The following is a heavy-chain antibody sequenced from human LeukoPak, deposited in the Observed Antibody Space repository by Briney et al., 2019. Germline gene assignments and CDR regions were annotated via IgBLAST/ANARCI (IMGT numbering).Heavy chain of an antibody. CDR3: ARQPSEEPLPRYYYYGMDV. CDR1: GYTFTSYD. J-gene: IGHJ6*02. V-gene: IGHV1-8*01. Sequence: ASVKVSCKASGYTFTSYDINWVRQATGQGLEWMGWMNPNSGNTGYAQKFQGRVTMTRNTSISTAYMELSSLRSEDTAVYYCARQPSEEPLPRYYYYGMDVWGQGTTVTVSS. CDR2: MNPNSGNT.